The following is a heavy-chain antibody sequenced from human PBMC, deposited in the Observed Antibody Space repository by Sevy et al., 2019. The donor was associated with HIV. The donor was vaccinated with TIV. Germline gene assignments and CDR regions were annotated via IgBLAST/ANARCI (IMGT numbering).Heavy chain of an antibody. Sequence: GGSLRLSCAASGFIFSTSPMHWVRQAPGKGLGCVAILSNDDRDENHADSVKGRFTISRDNSKDSLYLQMNSLGTEDMAVYYCAKDDLGSIDYWGQGTLVTVSS. CDR2: LSNDDRDE. CDR3: AKDDLGSIDY. D-gene: IGHD3-10*01. V-gene: IGHV3-30*04. J-gene: IGHJ4*02. CDR1: GFIFSTSP.